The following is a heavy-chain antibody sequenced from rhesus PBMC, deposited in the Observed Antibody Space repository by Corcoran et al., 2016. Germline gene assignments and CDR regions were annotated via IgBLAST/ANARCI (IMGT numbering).Heavy chain of an antibody. CDR1: GAAISSNW. CDR2: VNGNSGST. J-gene: IGHJ6*01. Sequence: QVQLQESGPGLVKPSETLSLTCTVSGAAISSNWWRWIRRPPGKGMVWLGAVNGNSGSTNYNPSLKHRVTISKDASKNQFSLKLSSVTAADTAVYFCARELTGVIIKTWKSPYYGLDSWGQGVVVTVSS. V-gene: IGHV4-80*01. CDR3: ARELTGVIIKTWKSPYYGLDS. D-gene: IGHD3-34*01.